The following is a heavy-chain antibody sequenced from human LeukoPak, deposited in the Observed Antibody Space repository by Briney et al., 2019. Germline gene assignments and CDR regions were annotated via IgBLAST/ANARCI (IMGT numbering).Heavy chain of an antibody. CDR3: ARVAGAAADVSYDY. Sequence: GGSLRLSCAASGFTFSSYSMNWVRQAPGKGLEWVSSISSSSSYIYYADSVKGRFTISRDNAKNSLYLQMNSLRAEDTAVYYCARVAGAAADVSYDYWGQGTLVTASS. V-gene: IGHV3-21*01. CDR1: GFTFSSYS. D-gene: IGHD6-13*01. J-gene: IGHJ4*02. CDR2: ISSSSSYI.